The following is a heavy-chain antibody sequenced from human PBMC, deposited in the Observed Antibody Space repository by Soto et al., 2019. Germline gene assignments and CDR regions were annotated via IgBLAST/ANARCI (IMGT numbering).Heavy chain of an antibody. CDR1: GGSITSDDYS. Sequence: QVQLQESGPGLVKSSQTLSLTCTVSGGSITSDDYSWSWIRQHPGKGLEWIGDIYYSGSTHYNPSLKSRRSISVDTFTSHFSRKLSSVTAADTAVYYCARAEIYGDYVSWYFDLWGRGTLVTVSS. CDR2: IYYSGST. V-gene: IGHV4-31*03. D-gene: IGHD4-17*01. J-gene: IGHJ2*01. CDR3: ARAEIYGDYVSWYFDL.